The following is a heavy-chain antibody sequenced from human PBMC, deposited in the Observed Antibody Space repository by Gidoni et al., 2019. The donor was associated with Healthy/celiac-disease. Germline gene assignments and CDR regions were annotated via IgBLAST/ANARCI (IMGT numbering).Heavy chain of an antibody. CDR1: GFTFSSYS. J-gene: IGHJ3*02. V-gene: IGHV3-21*01. Sequence: EVQLVESGGGLVKPGGSLRLSCAASGFTFSSYSMNWVRQAPGKGLEWVSSISSSSSYIYYADSVKGRFTISRDNAKNSLYLQMNSLRAEDTAVYYCARNHYGDYSGDLSLSAFDIWGQGTMVTVSS. CDR2: ISSSSSYI. D-gene: IGHD4-17*01. CDR3: ARNHYGDYSGDLSLSAFDI.